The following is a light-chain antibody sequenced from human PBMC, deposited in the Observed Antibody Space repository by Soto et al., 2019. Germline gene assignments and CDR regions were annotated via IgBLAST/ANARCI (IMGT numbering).Light chain of an antibody. CDR3: SSYAGNDRLGV. CDR2: EVS. CDR1: SSDVGAYNF. Sequence: QSALTQPASVSGSPGQSITISCTGTSSDVGAYNFVSWYQQFPGKAPKLMIYEVSNRPSGVSDRFSGSKSGNTASLIISGLQSEDEANYYCSSYAGNDRLGVFGGGTKVTVL. V-gene: IGLV2-14*01. J-gene: IGLJ2*01.